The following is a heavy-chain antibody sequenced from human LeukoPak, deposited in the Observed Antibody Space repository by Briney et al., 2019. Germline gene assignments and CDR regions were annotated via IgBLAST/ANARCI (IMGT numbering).Heavy chain of an antibody. CDR3: TRAPPGMTMMTDY. Sequence: ASVKVSCKASGYTFTNYHIAWVRQAPGQGLEWMGWVSTNDGNTVYAQWLQGRVTMTTDTSTSVAYMELRSLTSDDTAVYYCTRAPPGMTMMTDYWGQGTLVTVSS. V-gene: IGHV1-18*01. CDR2: VSTNDGNT. D-gene: IGHD3-22*01. J-gene: IGHJ4*02. CDR1: GYTFTNYH.